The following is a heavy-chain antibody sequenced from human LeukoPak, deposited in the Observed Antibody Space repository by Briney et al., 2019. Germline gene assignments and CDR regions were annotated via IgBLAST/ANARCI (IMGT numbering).Heavy chain of an antibody. CDR2: IKQDGSEK. J-gene: IGHJ4*02. CDR3: ASGFIRYVAGPVVY. Sequence: GGSLRLSCAASGFTFSSYWMSWVRQAPGKGLEWVSNIKQDGSEKYYVDSVKGRFTISRDNAKNSLYLQMNSLRAEDTAVYYCASGFIRYVAGPVVYWGQGTLVTVSS. D-gene: IGHD6-19*01. CDR1: GFTFSSYW. V-gene: IGHV3-7*01.